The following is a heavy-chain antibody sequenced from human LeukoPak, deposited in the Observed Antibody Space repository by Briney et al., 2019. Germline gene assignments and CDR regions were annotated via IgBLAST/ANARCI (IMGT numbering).Heavy chain of an antibody. CDR2: INEDGSDK. D-gene: IGHD3-16*01. V-gene: IGHV3-7*04. CDR1: GXTFSSNW. CDR3: ARNYD. J-gene: IGHJ4*02. Sequence: GGSLRLSCAASGXTFSSNWMTWVRQAPGKGLEWVANINEDGSDKYYVDSVKGRFTISRDNAKNSLYLQMNSLRAEDTAVYYCARNYDWGQGTLVTVSS.